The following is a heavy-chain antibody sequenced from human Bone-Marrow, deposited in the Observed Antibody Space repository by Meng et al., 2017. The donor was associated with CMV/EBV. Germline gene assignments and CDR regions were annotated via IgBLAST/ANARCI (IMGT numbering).Heavy chain of an antibody. D-gene: IGHD3-10*01. CDR1: GYTFTGYY. J-gene: IGHJ4*02. CDR2: INPNSGGT. V-gene: IGHV1-2*02. CDR3: SYGSGSYYPFDY. Sequence: QGEVVQSGAEGKKPGASVKVSCKASGYTFTGYYMHWVRQAPGQGLEWMGWINPNSGGTNYAQKFQGRVTMTRDTSISTAYMELSRLRSDDTAVYYCSYGSGSYYPFDYWGQGTLVTVSS.